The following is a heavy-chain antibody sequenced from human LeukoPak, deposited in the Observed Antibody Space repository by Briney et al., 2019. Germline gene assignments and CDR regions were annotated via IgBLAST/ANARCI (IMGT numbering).Heavy chain of an antibody. Sequence: GGSLRLSCAASGFSFSSYAMTWVRQAPGKGLEWVSAISRTGGSTYYADSVKGRFTISRDNSKNTLYVQMNSLRAEDTAVYYCARGGTSGSLIYWGQGTLVTVSS. CDR1: GFSFSSYA. CDR3: ARGGTSGSLIY. D-gene: IGHD1-26*01. CDR2: ISRTGGST. V-gene: IGHV3-23*01. J-gene: IGHJ4*02.